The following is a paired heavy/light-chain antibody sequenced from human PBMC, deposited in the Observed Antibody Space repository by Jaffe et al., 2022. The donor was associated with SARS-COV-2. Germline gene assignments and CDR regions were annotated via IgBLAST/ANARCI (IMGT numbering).Heavy chain of an antibody. CDR3: ARVMVRAVNNNYYYYMDV. Sequence: EVQVVESGGGLEQPGGSLRLSCAASGFTLGSYSMNWVRQAPGKGLEWVAYISTSRSTIKHADSVKGRFTISRDNAKNSLYLQMNSLRAEDTAVYYCARVMVRAVNNNYYYYMDVWGKGTTVTVSS. D-gene: IGHD3-10*01. CDR2: ISTSRSTI. V-gene: IGHV3-48*01. J-gene: IGHJ6*03. CDR1: GFTLGSYS.
Light chain of an antibody. CDR3: QSYDSSLSAWV. J-gene: IGLJ3*02. CDR1: SSNLGAGYD. V-gene: IGLV1-40*01. CDR2: GNN. Sequence: QSVLTQPPSVSGAPGQRVTISCTGNSSNLGAGYDVHWYQQLPGTPPKLLIYGNNNRPSGVPDRISGSKSGTSASLAISGLRAEDEADYYCQSYDSSLSAWVFGGGTKLTVL.